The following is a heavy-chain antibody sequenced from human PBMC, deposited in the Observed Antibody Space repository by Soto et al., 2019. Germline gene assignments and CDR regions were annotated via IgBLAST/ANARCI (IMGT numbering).Heavy chain of an antibody. V-gene: IGHV3-23*01. D-gene: IGHD2-2*01. J-gene: IGHJ6*04. CDR3: AKYLGPCSSINCCGSTNV. CDR2: ISGSGGGT. Sequence: EVQLLESGGGLVQPGGSLRLSCTASGFTFSTHAMTWVRQAPGKGLEWVSGISGSGGGTYYAEAVKGRFTVSRDNSKSTLYLQMNSLSVEDTAIYFCAKYLGPCSSINCCGSTNVWGKGTTVTVSS. CDR1: GFTFSTHA.